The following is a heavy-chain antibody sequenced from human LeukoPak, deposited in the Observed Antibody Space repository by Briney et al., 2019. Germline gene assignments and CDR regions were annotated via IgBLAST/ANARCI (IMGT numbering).Heavy chain of an antibody. CDR2: ITSSGGS. CDR3: ARDRYGDGFAHFEF. Sequence: VSVKVSCMASGYTFISYALHGVRPAPGRGVEWMGWITSSGGSNCPQNFHGRDAITSDTAITTAYMYLRRLTSVDTAVYYGARDRYGDGFAHFEFWGQGALVTVSA. CDR1: GYTFISYA. V-gene: IGHV1-2*02. D-gene: IGHD5-24*01. J-gene: IGHJ4*02.